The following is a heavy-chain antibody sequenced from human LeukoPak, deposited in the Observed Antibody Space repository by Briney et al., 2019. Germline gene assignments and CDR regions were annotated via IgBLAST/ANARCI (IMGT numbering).Heavy chain of an antibody. V-gene: IGHV3-53*05. CDR3: AKDMRSSTSYLLDY. Sequence: PGGSLRLSCAASGFTVRSNYMRRVRQATGKGLERDSVTYSGGTTYYADTVKGRFTISRDNAKNSLYLQMNSLRAEDTALYYCAKDMRSSTSYLLDYWGQGTLVTVSS. D-gene: IGHD2-2*01. CDR2: TYSGGTT. CDR1: GFTVRSNY. J-gene: IGHJ4*02.